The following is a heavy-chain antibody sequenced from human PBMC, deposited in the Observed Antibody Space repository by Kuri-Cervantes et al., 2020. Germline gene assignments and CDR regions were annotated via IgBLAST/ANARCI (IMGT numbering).Heavy chain of an antibody. V-gene: IGHV4-61*01. CDR2: IYYSGST. J-gene: IGHJ5*02. CDR1: GGSVSSGSYY. CDR3: ASPRDYGDYVWFDP. D-gene: IGHD4-17*01. Sequence: SETLSLTCTVSGGSVSSGSYYWSWIRQPPGKGLEWIGYIYYSGSTNYNTSLKSRVTISVDTYKNQFSLKLSSVTAADTAVYYCASPRDYGDYVWFDPWGQGTLVTVSS.